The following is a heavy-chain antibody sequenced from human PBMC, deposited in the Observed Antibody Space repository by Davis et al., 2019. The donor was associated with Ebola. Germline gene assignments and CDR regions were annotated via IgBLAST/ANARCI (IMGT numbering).Heavy chain of an antibody. CDR1: GYTFPSFG. CDR3: ARGRPWLWVATPVRFDY. D-gene: IGHD5-12*01. Sequence: AASVKVSCKPSGYTFPSFGINWVRQAPGQGLEWMGGIIPMFGTSKYEEKFQNRVTITADESTSTAYMELSSLRSDDTAVYYCARGRPWLWVATPVRFDYWGQGTQVIVSS. J-gene: IGHJ4*02. CDR2: IIPMFGTS. V-gene: IGHV1-69*13.